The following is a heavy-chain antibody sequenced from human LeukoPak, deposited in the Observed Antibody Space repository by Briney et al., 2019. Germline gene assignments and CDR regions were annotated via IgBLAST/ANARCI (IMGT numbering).Heavy chain of an antibody. CDR2: ISYDGSNK. Sequence: PGGSLRLSCAASGFTFSSYGMHWVRQAPGKGLEWVAVISYDGSNKYYADSVKGRFTISRDNSKNTLYLQMNSLRAEDTAVYYCARGEGANYDSPFDYWGQGTLVTVSS. D-gene: IGHD3-3*01. CDR1: GFTFSSYG. V-gene: IGHV3-30*03. CDR3: ARGEGANYDSPFDY. J-gene: IGHJ4*02.